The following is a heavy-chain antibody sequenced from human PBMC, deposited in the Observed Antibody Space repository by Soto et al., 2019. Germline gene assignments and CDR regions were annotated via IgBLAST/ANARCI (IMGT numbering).Heavy chain of an antibody. V-gene: IGHV4-30-4*01. J-gene: IGHJ4*02. D-gene: IGHD3-3*01. CDR1: GGSLSSGDYY. CDR2: IYYSGST. Sequence: PLETPSLTCTVSGGSLSSGDYYWGWIRQPPGKGLEWIGYIYYSGSTYYNPSLKSRVTISVDTSKNQFSLKLSSVTAADTAVYYCARGGPAFGVVTSVVYWGQGTLVTVSS. CDR3: ARGGPAFGVVTSVVY.